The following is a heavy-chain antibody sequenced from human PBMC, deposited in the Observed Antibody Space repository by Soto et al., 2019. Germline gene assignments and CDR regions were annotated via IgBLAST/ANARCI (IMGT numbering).Heavy chain of an antibody. CDR2: IYYSGST. Sequence: SETLALTCTVTGVSISSYYWCWIRQPPGKGLEWIGYIYYSGSTNYNPSLKSRVTISVDTSKNQFSLKLSSVSAADMAVYYCAILTMVRGVIYPLWGQGTLVT. J-gene: IGHJ4*02. CDR1: GVSISSYY. D-gene: IGHD3-10*01. V-gene: IGHV4-59*08. CDR3: AILTMVRGVIYPL.